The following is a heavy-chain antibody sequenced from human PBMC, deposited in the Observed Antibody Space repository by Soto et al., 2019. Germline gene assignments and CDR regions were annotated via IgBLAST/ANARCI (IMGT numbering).Heavy chain of an antibody. D-gene: IGHD6-19*01. CDR3: ARSPYSSGWYPVHFDY. CDR1: GDSVSSNSAA. CDR2: TYYRSKWYN. V-gene: IGHV6-1*01. J-gene: IGHJ4*02. Sequence: PSHTLSLTCAISGDSVSSNSAALNWIRQSPSRGLEWLGRTYYRSKWYNDYAASVKSRITINPDTSKNQFSLQLNSVTPEDTAVYFCARSPYSSGWYPVHFDYWGQGTLVTVSS.